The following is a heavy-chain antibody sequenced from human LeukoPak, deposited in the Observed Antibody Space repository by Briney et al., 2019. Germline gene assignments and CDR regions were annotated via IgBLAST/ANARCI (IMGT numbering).Heavy chain of an antibody. J-gene: IGHJ5*02. V-gene: IGHV4-59*01. CDR1: GGSISSYY. CDR3: ARDQSYCSSTSCLGWFDP. CDR2: IYYSGST. Sequence: PSETLSLTCTVSGGSISSYYWSWIRQPPGKGLEWIGYIYYSGSTNYNPSLKSRVTISVDTSKNQLSLKLSSVTAADTAVYYCARDQSYCSSTSCLGWFDPWGQGTLVTVSS. D-gene: IGHD2-2*01.